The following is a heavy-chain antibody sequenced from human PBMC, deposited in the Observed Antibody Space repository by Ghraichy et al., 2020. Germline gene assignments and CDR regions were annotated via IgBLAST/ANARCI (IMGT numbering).Heavy chain of an antibody. CDR2: IDSDGSRI. Sequence: GGSLRLSCAVSGFTFSNYWMHWVRQAPGKGLVRISRIDSDGSRIRYADSVEGRFTISRDNAKNTLYLQMNSLRGDDTAVYYCARGGWRTWQSSGYSEYWGQGNLVTVSS. J-gene: IGHJ4*02. CDR3: ARGGWRTWQSSGYSEY. D-gene: IGHD3-22*01. V-gene: IGHV3-74*01. CDR1: GFTFSNYW.